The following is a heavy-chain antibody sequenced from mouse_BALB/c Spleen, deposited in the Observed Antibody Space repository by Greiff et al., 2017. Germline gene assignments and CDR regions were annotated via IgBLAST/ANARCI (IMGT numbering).Heavy chain of an antibody. Sequence: EVMLVESGGGLVQPGGSRKLSCAASGFTLSSFGMHWVRQAPEKGLEWVAYISSGSSTIYYADTVKGRFTISRDNPKNTLFLQMTSLRSEDTAMYYYARYSDGRSVDYYAMDYWGQGTSVTVSS. J-gene: IGHJ4*01. D-gene: IGHD2-3*01. CDR1: GFTLSSFG. CDR2: ISSGSSTI. V-gene: IGHV5-17*02. CDR3: ARYSDGRSVDYYAMDY.